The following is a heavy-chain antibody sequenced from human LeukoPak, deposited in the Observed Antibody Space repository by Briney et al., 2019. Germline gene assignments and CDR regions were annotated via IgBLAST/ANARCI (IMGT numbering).Heavy chain of an antibody. J-gene: IGHJ6*02. D-gene: IGHD3-10*01. CDR3: ARSGGSGSYYIETYYYYGMDV. V-gene: IGHV3-33*01. CDR1: GFTFSSYG. CDR2: IWYDGSNK. Sequence: GGSLRLSCAASGFTFSSYGMHWVRQAPGRGLEWVAVIWYDGSNKYYADSVKGRFTISRDNSKNTLYLQMNSLRAEDTAVYYCARSGGSGSYYIETYYYYGMDVWGQGTTVTVSS.